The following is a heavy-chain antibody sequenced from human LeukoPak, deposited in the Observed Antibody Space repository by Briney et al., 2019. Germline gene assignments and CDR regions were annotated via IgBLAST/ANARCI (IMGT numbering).Heavy chain of an antibody. CDR2: INPNSGGT. CDR3: ARVQVQYYYDSSGYSMDY. J-gene: IGHJ4*02. Sequence: ASVKVSCKASGYTFTGYYMHWVRQAPGQGLEWMGRINPNSGGTNYAQKFQGRVTMTRDTSISTAYMELSRLRSDDTAVYYCARVQVQYYYDSSGYSMDYWGQGTLVTVSS. D-gene: IGHD3-22*01. V-gene: IGHV1-2*06. CDR1: GYTFTGYY.